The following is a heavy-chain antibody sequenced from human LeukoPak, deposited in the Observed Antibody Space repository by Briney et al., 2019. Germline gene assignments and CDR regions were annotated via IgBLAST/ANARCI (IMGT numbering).Heavy chain of an antibody. CDR3: AKGDGYNSYFDY. J-gene: IGHJ4*02. CDR1: GFTFSSYA. Sequence: GGSLRLSCAASGFTFSSYAMSWVRQAPGKGLEWVAVISYDGSNKYYADSVKGRFTISRDNSKNTLYLQMNSLRAEDTAVYYCAKGDGYNSYFDYWGQGTLVTVSS. D-gene: IGHD5-24*01. V-gene: IGHV3-30*18. CDR2: ISYDGSNK.